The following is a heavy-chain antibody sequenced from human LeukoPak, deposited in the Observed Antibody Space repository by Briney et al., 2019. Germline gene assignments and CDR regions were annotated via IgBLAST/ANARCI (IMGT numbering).Heavy chain of an antibody. Sequence: PEGSLRLSGAASGFTFSSYAMSLVRQAPGKGLEWVSAISGSGGSTYYADSVKGRFTISRDNSKNTLYLQMNSPRAEDTAVYYCATTGDPNGWLWFGELLQEAYYFDYWGQGTLVTVSA. CDR2: ISGSGGST. CDR1: GFTFSSYA. J-gene: IGHJ4*02. D-gene: IGHD3-10*01. CDR3: ATTGDPNGWLWFGELLQEAYYFDY. V-gene: IGHV3-23*01.